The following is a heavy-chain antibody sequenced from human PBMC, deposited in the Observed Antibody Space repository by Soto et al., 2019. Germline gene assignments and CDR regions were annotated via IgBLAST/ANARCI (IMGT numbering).Heavy chain of an antibody. CDR1: GFSLNNPMMG. CDR3: ARRRGDILTIVP. V-gene: IGHV2-26*01. CDR2: IFSSDEK. Sequence: QVTLKESGPVLLKPTETLTLTCTVSGFSLNNPMMGVTWIRQPPGKALEWLAHIFSSDEKSYSTSLKNRLTISQDTSKSQVVLTLTNLDPVDTATYFCARRRGDILTIVPWGQGTLVTVSS. D-gene: IGHD3-9*01. J-gene: IGHJ5*02.